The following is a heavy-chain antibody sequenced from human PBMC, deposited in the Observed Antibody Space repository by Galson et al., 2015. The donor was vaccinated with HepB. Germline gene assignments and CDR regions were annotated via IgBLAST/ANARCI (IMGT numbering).Heavy chain of an antibody. Sequence: SLRLSCAASGFTVSSNYMSWVRQAPGKGLEWVSVIYSGGSTYYADSVKGRFTISRHNSKNTLYLQMNSLRAEDTAVYYCARSKQQLDSDYFDYWGQGTLVTVSS. V-gene: IGHV3-53*04. CDR3: ARSKQQLDSDYFDY. D-gene: IGHD6-13*01. J-gene: IGHJ4*02. CDR2: IYSGGST. CDR1: GFTVSSNY.